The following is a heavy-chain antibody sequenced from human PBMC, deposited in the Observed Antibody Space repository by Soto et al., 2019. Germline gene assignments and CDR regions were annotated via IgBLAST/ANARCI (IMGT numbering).Heavy chain of an antibody. D-gene: IGHD3-22*01. Sequence: TLSLTCTVSGGSISSGGYYWSWIRQHPGKGLEWIGHISYSGRTKYNPSLESRVTISADTSKNQFSLKLTSVTAADTAVYYCARDNHYSDSSGPLYYWGQGTLVTVSS. CDR1: GGSISSGGYY. CDR2: ISYSGRT. CDR3: ARDNHYSDSSGPLYY. V-gene: IGHV4-31*03. J-gene: IGHJ4*02.